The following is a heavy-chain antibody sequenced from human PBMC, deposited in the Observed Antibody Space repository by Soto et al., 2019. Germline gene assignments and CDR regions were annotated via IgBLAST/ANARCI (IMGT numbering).Heavy chain of an antibody. J-gene: IGHJ6*02. V-gene: IGHV3-73*01. CDR3: TRHSQYYDILTGYDYYYFYGMDV. CDR2: IRSKADSFAT. Sequence: GGSLSLSCAASGFTFSGSAMHWVRQASGKGLEWVGRIRSKADSFATAYAASVKGRFTISRDDSKNTAYLHMNSLKTEDTAVYYCTRHSQYYDILTGYDYYYFYGMDVWGQGTTVTVSS. D-gene: IGHD3-9*01. CDR1: GFTFSGSA.